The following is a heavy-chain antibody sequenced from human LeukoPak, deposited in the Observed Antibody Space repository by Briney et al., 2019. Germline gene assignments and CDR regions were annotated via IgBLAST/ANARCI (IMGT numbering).Heavy chain of an antibody. CDR1: GFTFSSYA. Sequence: GGSLRLSCAASGFTFSSYAMSWVRQAPGKGLEWVAVISYDGSNKYYADSVKGRFTISRDNSKNTLYLQMNSLSAEDTAVYYCARDRGTVTALDYWGQGTLVTVSS. CDR3: ARDRGTVTALDY. V-gene: IGHV3-30-3*01. CDR2: ISYDGSNK. J-gene: IGHJ4*02. D-gene: IGHD4-17*01.